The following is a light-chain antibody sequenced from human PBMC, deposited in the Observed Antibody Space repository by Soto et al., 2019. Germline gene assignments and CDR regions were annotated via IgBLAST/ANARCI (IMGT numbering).Light chain of an antibody. CDR3: QQYDTFPVT. Sequence: DIQMTQSPSSLSASVGDRVTITCQASQDINSYLSWYQQRPGKAPKLLIYDAFTLETGVPSRFSGSGSGTDFIFTISSLQPEDFATYYCQQYDTFPVTFGQGTRWRL. CDR1: QDINSY. CDR2: DAF. J-gene: IGKJ5*01. V-gene: IGKV1-33*01.